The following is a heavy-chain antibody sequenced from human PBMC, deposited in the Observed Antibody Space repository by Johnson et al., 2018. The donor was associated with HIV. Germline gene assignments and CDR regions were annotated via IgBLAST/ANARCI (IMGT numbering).Heavy chain of an antibody. CDR2: IGTAGDT. Sequence: VQLVESGGGLVQPGGSLRLSCAASGFTFSSYDMHWVRQATGKGLEWVSAIGTAGDTYYPGSVKGRFTISRDNSKNTLYLQMNSLRAEDTALYYCATLFRGYSYGGDAFDIWGQGTMVTVSS. J-gene: IGHJ3*02. CDR1: GFTFSSYD. CDR3: ATLFRGYSYGGDAFDI. V-gene: IGHV3-13*01. D-gene: IGHD5-18*01.